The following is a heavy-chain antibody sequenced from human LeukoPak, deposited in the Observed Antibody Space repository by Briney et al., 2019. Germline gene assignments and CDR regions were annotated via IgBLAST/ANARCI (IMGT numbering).Heavy chain of an antibody. D-gene: IGHD2-15*01. V-gene: IGHV2-70*01. J-gene: IGHJ4*02. CDR3: ASGLSWNFDY. CDR2: IDWSDDK. Sequence: SGPALVKPTQPLTLTCTFSGFSLNTRAMCVSWIRQPPGKALEWLAFIDWSDDKYYSASLKTRLTISKDTSKNQVVLTMTNIDPVDTATYYCASGLSWNFDYWGQGTLVTVSS. CDR1: GFSLNTRAMC.